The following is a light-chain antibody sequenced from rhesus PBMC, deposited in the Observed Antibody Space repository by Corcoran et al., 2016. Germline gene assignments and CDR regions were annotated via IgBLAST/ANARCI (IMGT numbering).Light chain of an antibody. CDR1: QSVGSY. CDR2: SAY. CDR3: QQYNDLLWT. J-gene: IGKJ1*01. Sequence: EIVMTQSPATLSLSPGETATLSCRASQSVGSYLAWYQQKPGQAPKLLVHSAYLRATGIPDRFSGSGSRTDFTLTISSLEPEDVGVYHCQQYNDLLWTFGQGTKVEIK. V-gene: IGKV3-40*01.